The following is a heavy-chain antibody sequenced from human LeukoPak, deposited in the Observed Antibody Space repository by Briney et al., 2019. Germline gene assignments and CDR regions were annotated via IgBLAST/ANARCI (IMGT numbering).Heavy chain of an antibody. J-gene: IGHJ6*02. Sequence: GGSLRLSCAASGFTFNSYAMSWVRQAPGKGLEWVSAISGSGGSTYYADSVKGRFTISRDNSKNTLYLQMNSLRAEDTAVYYCANYGCSSTSCSDYYYYYGMDVWGQGTTVTVSS. CDR3: ANYGCSSTSCSDYYYYYGMDV. CDR2: ISGSGGST. D-gene: IGHD2-2*01. CDR1: GFTFNSYA. V-gene: IGHV3-23*01.